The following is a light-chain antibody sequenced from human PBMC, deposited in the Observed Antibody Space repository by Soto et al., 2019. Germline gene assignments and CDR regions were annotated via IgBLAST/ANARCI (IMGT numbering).Light chain of an antibody. V-gene: IGKV3-20*01. CDR3: QQYGSSHRT. Sequence: EIVLTQSPGTLSLSPGERATLSCRASQSVSSSYLAWYQQKPGKAPRPLIYGASSRATGIPDKISGSGSGKDSTLTFVSLEPEDFAVYYCQQYGSSHRTFGQGNKVDI. CDR1: QSVSSSY. J-gene: IGKJ1*01. CDR2: GAS.